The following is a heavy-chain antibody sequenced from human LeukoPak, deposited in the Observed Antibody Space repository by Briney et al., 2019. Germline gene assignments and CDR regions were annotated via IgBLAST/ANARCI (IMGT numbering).Heavy chain of an antibody. CDR3: VRDRCSSAHCYDGPHNWFDP. CDR1: GFTFSDYY. V-gene: IGHV3-11*01. Sequence: PGGSLRLSCAASGFTFSDYYMSWIRQAPGKGLEWVSYISSSGSTIYYADSVKGRFTISRDNSKNTLYLQMNSLRVEDTAVYSCVRDRCSSAHCYDGPHNWFDPWGQGTLVTVSS. CDR2: ISSSGSTI. J-gene: IGHJ5*02. D-gene: IGHD2-2*01.